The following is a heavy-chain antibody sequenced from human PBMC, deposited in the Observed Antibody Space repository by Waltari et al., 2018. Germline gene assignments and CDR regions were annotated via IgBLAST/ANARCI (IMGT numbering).Heavy chain of an antibody. CDR3: ARVLLWFGEFSHFDY. CDR2: IYSGGST. V-gene: IGHV3-53*01. J-gene: IGHJ4*02. D-gene: IGHD3-10*01. CDR1: GFTVRSNY. Sequence: EVQLVESGGGLIQPGGSLRLSCAASGFTVRSNYMSWVRQAPGKGLEWVSVIYSGGSTYYADSVKGRFTISRDNSKNTLYLQMNSLRAEDTAVYYCARVLLWFGEFSHFDYWGQGTLVTVSS.